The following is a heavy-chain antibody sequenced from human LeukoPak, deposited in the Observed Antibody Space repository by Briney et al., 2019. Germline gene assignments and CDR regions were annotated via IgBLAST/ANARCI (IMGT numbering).Heavy chain of an antibody. J-gene: IGHJ4*02. D-gene: IGHD2-2*01. CDR3: ARGGSDIVVVPAAMGY. CDR2: INPNSGGT. CDR1: GYTFTGYY. Sequence: ASVKVSCKASGYTFTGYYMHWVRQAPGQGLEWMGWINPNSGGTNYAQKFQGRVTMTRDTSISTAYMELSRLRSGDTAVYYCARGGSDIVVVPAAMGYWGQGTLVTVSS. V-gene: IGHV1-2*02.